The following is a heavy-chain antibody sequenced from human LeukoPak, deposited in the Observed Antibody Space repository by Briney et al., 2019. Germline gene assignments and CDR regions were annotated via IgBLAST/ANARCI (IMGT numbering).Heavy chain of an antibody. D-gene: IGHD6-13*01. V-gene: IGHV1-18*01. CDR3: ARDRAAAGAEDAFDI. Sequence: ASVKVSCKASGYTFTSYGISWVRQAPGQGLEWMGWISAYNGNTNYAQKLQGRVTMTTDTSTSTAYMELSSLRSEDTAVYYCARDRAAAGAEDAFDIWGQGTMVTVSS. J-gene: IGHJ3*02. CDR1: GYTFTSYG. CDR2: ISAYNGNT.